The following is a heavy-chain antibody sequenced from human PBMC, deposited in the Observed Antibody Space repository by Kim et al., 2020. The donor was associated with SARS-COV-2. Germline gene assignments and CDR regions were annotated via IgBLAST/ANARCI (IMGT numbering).Heavy chain of an antibody. J-gene: IGHJ6*02. V-gene: IGHV4-61*02. CDR1: GGSISSGSYY. CDR3: ARGGYSYGYGMDV. CDR2: IYTSGST. Sequence: SETLSLTCTVSGGSISSGSYYWSWIRQPAGKGLEWIGRIYTSGSTNYNPSLKSRVTISVDTSKNQFSLKLSSVTAADTAVYYCARGGYSYGYGMDVWGQGTTVTVSS. D-gene: IGHD5-18*01.